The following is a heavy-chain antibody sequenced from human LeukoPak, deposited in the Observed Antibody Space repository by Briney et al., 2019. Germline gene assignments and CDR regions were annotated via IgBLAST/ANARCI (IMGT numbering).Heavy chain of an antibody. CDR2: INPSGGST. CDR3: ARFPNTAMVMGLEYYYYGMDV. D-gene: IGHD5-18*01. V-gene: IGHV1-46*01. J-gene: IGHJ6*02. CDR1: GYTFTSYY. Sequence: ASVKVSCKASGYTFTSYYMHWVRQAPGQGLEWMGIINPSGGSTSYAQKFQGRVTMTRDTSTGTAYMELSSLRSEDTAVYYCARFPNTAMVMGLEYYYYGMDVWGQGTTVTVSS.